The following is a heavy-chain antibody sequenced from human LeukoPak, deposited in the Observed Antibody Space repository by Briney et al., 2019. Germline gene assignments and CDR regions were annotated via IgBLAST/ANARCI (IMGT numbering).Heavy chain of an antibody. D-gene: IGHD3-22*01. Sequence: SSVKVSCKASVYTFTSYDINWVRQATAQGLEWVGWMNPNSGNTGHAQKLQGRATITRNTSITTAYMELSSLRSEDTAVYYCASLYDSSGYSAFDIWGQGTMVTVSS. CDR2: MNPNSGNT. CDR1: VYTFTSYD. CDR3: ASLYDSSGYSAFDI. V-gene: IGHV1-8*01. J-gene: IGHJ3*02.